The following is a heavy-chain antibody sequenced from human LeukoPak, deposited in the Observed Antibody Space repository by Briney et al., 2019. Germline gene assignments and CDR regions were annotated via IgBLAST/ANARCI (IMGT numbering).Heavy chain of an antibody. CDR2: IRPDGDNK. Sequence: PGGSLRLSCAASGFTFSSYAMHWVRQAPGKGLEWVAFIRPDGDNKYYADSVKGRFTISRDNSKNTLYLQMNSLRAEDTAVYYCARDNQWLVVDYWGQGTLVTVSS. J-gene: IGHJ4*02. V-gene: IGHV3-30*02. D-gene: IGHD6-19*01. CDR1: GFTFSSYA. CDR3: ARDNQWLVVDY.